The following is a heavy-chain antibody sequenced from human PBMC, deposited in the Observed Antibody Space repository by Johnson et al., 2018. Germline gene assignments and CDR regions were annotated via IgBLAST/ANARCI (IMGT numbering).Heavy chain of an antibody. CDR2: SRNKARSYTI. D-gene: IGHD3-16*01. Sequence: EVQLVESGGGLVQPGGSLRLSCAASGFTFSDHYMDWVRQAPGKGLEWVARSRNKARSYTIEYAASVRGRFTISRDDSKNSFYLQMNSLKIEDTAVYYCASLVVPPCAYIPSVYGMDVWGQGTTVTVSS. V-gene: IGHV3-72*01. CDR3: ASLVVPPCAYIPSVYGMDV. J-gene: IGHJ6*02. CDR1: GFTFSDHY.